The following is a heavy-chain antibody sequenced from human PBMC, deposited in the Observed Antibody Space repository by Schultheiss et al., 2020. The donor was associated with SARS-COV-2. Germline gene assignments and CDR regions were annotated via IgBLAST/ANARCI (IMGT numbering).Heavy chain of an antibody. V-gene: IGHV4-4*07. CDR2: IYTSGST. J-gene: IGHJ3*02. CDR1: GGSISSTNW. CDR3: GGIVVVPADRTIHDAGEIDI. D-gene: IGHD2-2*01. Sequence: SETLSLTCAVSGGSISSTNWWSWIRQPAGKGLEWIGRIYTSGSTYYNPSLKSRVTISVDTSKNQFSLKLSSVTAADTAVYYCGGIVVVPADRTIHDAGEIDIWGQGTMVTVSS.